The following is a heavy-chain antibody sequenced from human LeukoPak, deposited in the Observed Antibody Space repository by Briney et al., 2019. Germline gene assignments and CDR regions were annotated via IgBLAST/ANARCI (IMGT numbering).Heavy chain of an antibody. J-gene: IGHJ4*02. V-gene: IGHV3-30*18. CDR3: AKDGASGWFQYYFDY. Sequence: GGSLRLSCAASGFTFSNYGMHWVRQAPGKGLEWVAAIPYDGSNKYYADSVKGRFTISRDNSKSTLYLQMNSLRAEDTAVYFCAKDGASGWFQYYFDYWGQGTLVTVSS. CDR2: IPYDGSNK. D-gene: IGHD6-19*01. CDR1: GFTFSNYG.